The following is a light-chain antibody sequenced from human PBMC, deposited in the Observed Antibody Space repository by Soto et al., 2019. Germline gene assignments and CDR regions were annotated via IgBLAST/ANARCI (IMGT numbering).Light chain of an antibody. CDR3: QQRSSWPRT. CDR2: GAS. CDR1: QSVSTY. V-gene: IGKV3-11*01. J-gene: IGKJ1*01. Sequence: EIVLTQSPATLSLSPGERATLSCRASQSVSTYLAWFQQKPDQAPRLLIYGASNRATGIPARFSGSGSGTDFTLTISSLEPEDFAVYYCQQRSSWPRTFGQGTKVEIK.